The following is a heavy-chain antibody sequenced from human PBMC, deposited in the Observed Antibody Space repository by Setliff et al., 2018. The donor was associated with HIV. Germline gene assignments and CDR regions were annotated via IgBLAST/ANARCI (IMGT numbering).Heavy chain of an antibody. CDR1: GGSMSTYY. Sequence: SETLSLTWTVSGGSMSTYYWSWIRQPPGKGLEWIGYIYTSGSTNYNPSLRCRVTISVDTSKNHFSLRLSSVTAADTAVYYCARGEFYCGTDCYWSSFDYWGQGILVTVSS. CDR3: ARGEFYCGTDCYWSSFDY. J-gene: IGHJ4*02. V-gene: IGHV4-4*08. CDR2: IYTSGST. D-gene: IGHD2-21*02.